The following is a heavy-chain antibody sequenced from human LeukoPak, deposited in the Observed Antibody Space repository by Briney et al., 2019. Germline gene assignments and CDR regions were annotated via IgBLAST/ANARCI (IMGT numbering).Heavy chain of an antibody. Sequence: GGSLRLSCTASGFAFDEHGMSWVRQVPGKGLEWVSGINWSGGSTGYSDPVRGRFTISRDNAKNSLYLQMDSLRAEDTALYYCARAPITSPFYFDCWGQGTLVTVSS. V-gene: IGHV3-20*04. CDR1: GFAFDEHG. D-gene: IGHD2-2*01. CDR3: ARAPITSPFYFDC. CDR2: INWSGGST. J-gene: IGHJ4*02.